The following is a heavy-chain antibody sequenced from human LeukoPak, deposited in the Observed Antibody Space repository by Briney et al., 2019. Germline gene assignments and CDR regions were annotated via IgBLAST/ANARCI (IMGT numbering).Heavy chain of an antibody. CDR2: ISAYNGNT. J-gene: IGHJ4*02. D-gene: IGHD3-22*01. V-gene: IGHV1-18*01. CDR1: GYTFTSYG. CDR3: ARDGVYYDSSGNFDY. Sequence: ASVKVSCKASGYTFTSYGISWVRQAPGQGLEWMGWISAYNGNTNYAQKLQGRVTMTTDTSTSTAYMELRSLRSDDAAVYYCARDGVYYDSSGNFDYWGQGTLVTVSS.